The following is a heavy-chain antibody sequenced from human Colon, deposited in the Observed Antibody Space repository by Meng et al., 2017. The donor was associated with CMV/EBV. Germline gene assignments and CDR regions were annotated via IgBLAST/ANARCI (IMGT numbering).Heavy chain of an antibody. D-gene: IGHD1-20*01. Sequence: SETLSLTCTVSGGSVSSGRYFWTWIRQPPGKRLECIGYIYSNGGTNYNPSLKSRVTISIDTSKNQFSLTLSSVTAADTAIYYCARGDNWNDPFAYWGQGTLVTVSS. CDR1: GGSVSSGRYF. CDR3: ARGDNWNDPFAY. V-gene: IGHV4-61*01. CDR2: IYSNGGT. J-gene: IGHJ4*02.